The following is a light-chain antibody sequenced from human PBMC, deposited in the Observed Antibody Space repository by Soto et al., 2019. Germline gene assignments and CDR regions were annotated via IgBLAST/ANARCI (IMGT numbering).Light chain of an antibody. CDR3: QQYALSPWT. Sequence: VMTQSPDTLSACPWERVSLSCRASQSFNHNLAWHQQKPGQAPRLLIYGSSVRATGVPDRFSGSGSGTDFTLTIGGLEPEDFAVYYCQQYALSPWTFGQGTKVDIK. CDR2: GSS. J-gene: IGKJ1*01. CDR1: QSFNHN. V-gene: IGKV3D-15*01.